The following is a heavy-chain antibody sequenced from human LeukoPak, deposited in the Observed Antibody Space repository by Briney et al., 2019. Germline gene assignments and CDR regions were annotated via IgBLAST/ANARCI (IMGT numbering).Heavy chain of an antibody. V-gene: IGHV4-31*01. CDR2: IHNSGST. CDR1: GGSISSGGYY. J-gene: IGHJ4*02. Sequence: SQTLSLTCTVSGGSISSGGYYWSWIRQHPGKGLEWIGYIHNSGSTYYNPSLKSPVSISVDTSKSHFSLRLSSVTAADTAVYYCARGEYYGSGSYYPGDYWGQGTLVTVSS. D-gene: IGHD3-10*01. CDR3: ARGEYYGSGSYYPGDY.